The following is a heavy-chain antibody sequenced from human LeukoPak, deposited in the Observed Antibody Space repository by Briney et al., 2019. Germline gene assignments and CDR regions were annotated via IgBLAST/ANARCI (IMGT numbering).Heavy chain of an antibody. J-gene: IGHJ4*02. CDR1: GGSISSYY. CDR2: IYYSGST. V-gene: IGHV4-59*01. Sequence: SETLSLTCTVSGGSISSYYWSWIRQPPGKGLEWIGYIYYSGSTNYNPSLKSRVTISVDTSKNQFSLKLSSVTAADTAVYYCARAPLGLGAANYWGQGTLVTVSS. CDR3: ARAPLGLGAANY.